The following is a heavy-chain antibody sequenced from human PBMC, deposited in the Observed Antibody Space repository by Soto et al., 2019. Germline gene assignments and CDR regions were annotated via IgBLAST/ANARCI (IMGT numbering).Heavy chain of an antibody. J-gene: IGHJ3*02. CDR2: ISSSSSYT. CDR3: VRREGDAFDI. V-gene: IGHV3-11*05. Sequence: QVQLVESGGGLVKPGGSLRLSCAASGFTFSDYYMSWIRQAPGKGLEWVSYISSSSSYTNYADSVKGRFTISRNNAKNDLYLQMNSLRAEETAVYYCVRREGDAFDIWGQGTMVTVSS. CDR1: GFTFSDYY. D-gene: IGHD1-26*01.